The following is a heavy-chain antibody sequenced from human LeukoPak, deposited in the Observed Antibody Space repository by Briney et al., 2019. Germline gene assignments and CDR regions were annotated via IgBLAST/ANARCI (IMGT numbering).Heavy chain of an antibody. CDR1: GYSFSTYW. CDR3: ARGGYSGYEFDC. D-gene: IGHD5-12*01. CDR2: IYPGDSDT. V-gene: IGHV5-51*01. Sequence: GESLRISCRASGYSFSTYWIGWVRQMPGKGLEWMGVIYPGDSDTRYSPSSQGQVTISADKSITTAYLQWSSLKASDTAMYYCARGGYSGYEFDCWGQGTLVTVSS. J-gene: IGHJ4*02.